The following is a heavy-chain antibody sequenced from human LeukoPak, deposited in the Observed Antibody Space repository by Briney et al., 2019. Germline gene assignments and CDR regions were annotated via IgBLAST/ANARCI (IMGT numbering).Heavy chain of an antibody. J-gene: IGHJ4*02. D-gene: IGHD5-12*01. CDR1: GFTFSSYG. Sequence: PGGSLRLSCAASGFTFSSYGMHWVRQAPGKGLEWVAVISYDGSNKYYADSVKGRFTISRDNSKNTLYLQMNSLRAEDTAVYYCAKDRDMVATMDFDYWGQGTLVTVSS. CDR3: AKDRDMVATMDFDY. V-gene: IGHV3-30*18. CDR2: ISYDGSNK.